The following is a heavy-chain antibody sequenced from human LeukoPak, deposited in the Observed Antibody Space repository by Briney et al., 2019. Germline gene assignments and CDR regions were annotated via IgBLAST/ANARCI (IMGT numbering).Heavy chain of an antibody. CDR2: ISHDGSNK. V-gene: IGHV3-30*18. D-gene: IGHD3-10*01. CDR3: AKSRSITMVRGVIDSSYYYGMDV. CDR1: GFTFSSYG. Sequence: GGSLRLSCAASGFTFSSYGMHWVRQAPGKGLEWVAVISHDGSNKYYADSVKGRFTISRDNSKNTLYLQMNSLRAEDTAVYYCAKSRSITMVRGVIDSSYYYGMDVWGKGTTVTVSS. J-gene: IGHJ6*04.